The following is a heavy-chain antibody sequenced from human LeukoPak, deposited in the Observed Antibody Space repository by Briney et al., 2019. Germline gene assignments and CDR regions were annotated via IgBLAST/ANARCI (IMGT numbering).Heavy chain of an antibody. CDR3: ARGVRDCSGGSCYHY. CDR2: ISSSGSTI. D-gene: IGHD2-15*01. CDR1: GFTFSSYE. Sequence: GGSLRLSCAASGFTFSSYEMNWVRQAPGKGVEWVSYISSSGSTIYYADSVKGRFTISRDNAKKSLYLQMNSLRAEDTAVYYCARGVRDCSGGSCYHYWGQGTLVTVSS. J-gene: IGHJ4*02. V-gene: IGHV3-48*03.